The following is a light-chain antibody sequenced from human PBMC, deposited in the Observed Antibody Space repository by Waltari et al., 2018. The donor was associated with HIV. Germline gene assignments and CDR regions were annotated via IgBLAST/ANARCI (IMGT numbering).Light chain of an antibody. CDR2: SAS. CDR3: QHRSAWPPT. CDR1: QTVHYF. Sequence: EIVFTQSPATLSLSPGERATLSCRASQTVHYFLAWYQQKPGRAPRLLIYSASKRATGIPDRFSGSGSGTDFTLTISNLEPEDFAFYYCQHRSAWPPTFGGGTRVEIK. J-gene: IGKJ4*01. V-gene: IGKV3-11*01.